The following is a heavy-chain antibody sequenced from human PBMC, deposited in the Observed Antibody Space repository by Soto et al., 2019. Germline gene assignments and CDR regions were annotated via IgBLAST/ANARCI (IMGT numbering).Heavy chain of an antibody. CDR3: ARVEYCGGDCYPNYFDY. CDR2: IIPIFGTA. D-gene: IGHD2-21*02. CDR1: GGTFSSYA. V-gene: IGHV1-69*12. Sequence: QVQLVQSGAEVKKPGSSVKVSCKASGGTFSSYAISWVRQAPGQGLEWMGGIIPIFGTANYAQKFQGRVTITADESTSTAYMELSSLRSEDTAVYYCARVEYCGGDCYPNYFDYWGQGTLVTVSS. J-gene: IGHJ4*02.